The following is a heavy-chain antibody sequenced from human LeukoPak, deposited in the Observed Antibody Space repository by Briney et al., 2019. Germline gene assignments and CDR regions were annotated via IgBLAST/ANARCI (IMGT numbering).Heavy chain of an antibody. CDR3: ARHSNIYSGYDFIDY. CDR1: GYSFTSYW. J-gene: IGHJ4*02. D-gene: IGHD5-12*01. V-gene: IGHV5-51*01. Sequence: GESLKISCKGSGYSFTSYWIGWVRQMPGKGLEWMGIIYPGDSDTRYSPSFQGQVTISADKSISTAYLQWSGLKASDTAMYYCARHSNIYSGYDFIDYWGQGTLVTVSS. CDR2: IYPGDSDT.